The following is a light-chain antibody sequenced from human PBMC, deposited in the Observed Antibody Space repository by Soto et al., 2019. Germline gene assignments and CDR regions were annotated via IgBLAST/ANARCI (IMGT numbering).Light chain of an antibody. CDR2: KAS. V-gene: IGKV1-5*03. Sequence: DIQMTQSPSTLSASVGDRVTITCRASQSISSWLAWYQQKPGKAPKLLIYKASSLESGVPSRFSGSGSGTEFTLTISGLQPDDFATYYCQQYNSYSRTFGQGTKVE. CDR3: QQYNSYSRT. CDR1: QSISSW. J-gene: IGKJ1*01.